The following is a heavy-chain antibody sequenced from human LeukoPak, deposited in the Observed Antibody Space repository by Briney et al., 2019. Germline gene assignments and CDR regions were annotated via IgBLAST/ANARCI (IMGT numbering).Heavy chain of an antibody. CDR2: ISGSGGST. CDR1: GLTFSSYA. D-gene: IGHD3-22*01. Sequence: PGGSLRLSCAASGLTFSSYAMSWVRQAPGKGLEWVSAISGSGGSTYYADSVKGRFTISRDNSKNTLYLQMNSLRAEDTAVYYCAKDLYDSSGYYYGFFDYWGQGTLVTVSS. CDR3: AKDLYDSSGYYYGFFDY. J-gene: IGHJ4*02. V-gene: IGHV3-23*01.